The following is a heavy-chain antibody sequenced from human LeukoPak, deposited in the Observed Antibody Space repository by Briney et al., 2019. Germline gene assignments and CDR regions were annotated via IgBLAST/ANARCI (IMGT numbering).Heavy chain of an antibody. Sequence: DSVKVSCKASGFTFNIYGITWVRQAPGQGLEWMGWISVYNGDTKHAQKLQGRVTMTTDTSTTTAYMELRSLRSDDTVVYYCAREGYFGSGIDYFYGMDVWGQGTKVTVSS. J-gene: IGHJ6*02. V-gene: IGHV1-18*01. CDR2: ISVYNGDT. D-gene: IGHD3-10*01. CDR3: AREGYFGSGIDYFYGMDV. CDR1: GFTFNIYG.